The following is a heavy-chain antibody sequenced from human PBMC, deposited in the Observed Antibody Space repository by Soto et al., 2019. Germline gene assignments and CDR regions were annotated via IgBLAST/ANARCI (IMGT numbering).Heavy chain of an antibody. J-gene: IGHJ5*02. Sequence: TLSLTCAISEDSVSSNSAAWNWIRQSPSRGLEWLGRTYYRSKWYNDYAVSVKSRITINPDTSKNQFSLQLNSVTPEDTAVYYCARSCLFCGYEFWFDPWGQGTLVIVSS. V-gene: IGHV6-1*01. CDR2: TYYRSKWYN. D-gene: IGHD5-12*01. CDR1: EDSVSSNSAA. CDR3: ARSCLFCGYEFWFDP.